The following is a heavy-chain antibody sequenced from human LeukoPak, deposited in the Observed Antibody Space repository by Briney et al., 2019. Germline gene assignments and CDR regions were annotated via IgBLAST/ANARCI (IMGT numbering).Heavy chain of an antibody. CDR3: ARDIGFGELSLYFDY. CDR2: IIPILGTA. J-gene: IGHJ4*02. V-gene: IGHV1-69*10. CDR1: GYTFLSSG. Sequence: SVKVSCKASGYTFLSSGISWVRQAPGQGLEWMGGIIPILGTANYAQKFQGRVTMTRDTSTSTVYMELSSLRSEDTAVYYCARDIGFGELSLYFDYWGQGTLVTVSS. D-gene: IGHD3-10*01.